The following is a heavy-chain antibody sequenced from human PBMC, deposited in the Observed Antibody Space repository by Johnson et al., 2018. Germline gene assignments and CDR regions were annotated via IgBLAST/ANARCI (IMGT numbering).Heavy chain of an antibody. CDR1: GGSISSYY. CDR3: ARVIVGYYNYMDV. J-gene: IGHJ6*03. D-gene: IGHD2-21*01. V-gene: IGHV4-59*01. Sequence: QVQLQESGPGLVKPSETLSLTCTVSGGSISSYYWSWIRQPPGKGLEWIGYIYYSGSTNYNPSLQSRVTISVDTSKNQFSLKLSSVAAADTAVYYCARVIVGYYNYMDVWGKGTTVTVSS. CDR2: IYYSGST.